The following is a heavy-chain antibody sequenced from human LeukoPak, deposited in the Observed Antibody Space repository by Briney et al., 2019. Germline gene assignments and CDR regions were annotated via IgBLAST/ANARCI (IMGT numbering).Heavy chain of an antibody. J-gene: IGHJ6*04. CDR2: ISGRGDST. CDR3: AKGGVWFPGGDGMDV. CDR1: GFTFSSYA. Sequence: SGGSLRLSCAASGFTFSSYAMSGVRHAPGKGLEWVSAISGRGDSTYYADSVKGRFTISRDNSKNTLYLQMNSLRAEDAAVYYCAKGGVWFPGGDGMDVWGKGTTVTVSS. V-gene: IGHV3-23*01. D-gene: IGHD3-10*01.